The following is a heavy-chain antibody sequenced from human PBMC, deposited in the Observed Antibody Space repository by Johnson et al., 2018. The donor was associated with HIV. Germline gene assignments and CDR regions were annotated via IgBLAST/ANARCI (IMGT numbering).Heavy chain of an antibody. CDR2: IYSGGTT. CDR3: ARDPSRSPGAFDI. J-gene: IGHJ3*02. CDR1: GFSVSSKY. Sequence: VQLVESGGGLIQLGGSLRLSCAASGFSVSSKYMSWVRQAPGKGLEWVSVIYSGGTTNYADSVKGRFTISRDNSKNTLYLQMNSLRADDTAVYYCARDPSRSPGAFDIWGQGTMVTVSS. V-gene: IGHV3-53*01.